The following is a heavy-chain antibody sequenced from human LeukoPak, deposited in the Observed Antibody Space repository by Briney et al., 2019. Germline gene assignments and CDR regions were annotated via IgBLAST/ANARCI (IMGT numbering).Heavy chain of an antibody. D-gene: IGHD6-13*01. J-gene: IGHJ2*01. V-gene: IGHV4-34*01. CDR2: INHSGST. CDR3: ARVYYSSTYDYWYFDL. Sequence: PSETLSLTCAVYGGSFSGYYWSWIRQPPGKGLEWIGEINHSGSTNYNPSLKSRVTISVDTSKNQFSLKLSSVTAADTAVYYCARVYYSSTYDYWYFDLWGRGTLVTVSS. CDR1: GGSFSGYY.